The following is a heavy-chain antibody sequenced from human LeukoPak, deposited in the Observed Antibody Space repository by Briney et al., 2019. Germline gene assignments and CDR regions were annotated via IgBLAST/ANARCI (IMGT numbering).Heavy chain of an antibody. J-gene: IGHJ3*02. CDR1: GGSFSDYY. CDR2: INHSGNT. Sequence: PSETLSLTCAVYGGSFSDYYWSWIRQPPGKGLEWIGEINHSGNTNYNPSLKSRVTISVDTSKNQFSLKLSSVTAADTAVYYCARDRYSSSWYGGSENDAFDIWGQGTMVTVSS. D-gene: IGHD6-13*01. V-gene: IGHV4-34*01. CDR3: ARDRYSSSWYGGSENDAFDI.